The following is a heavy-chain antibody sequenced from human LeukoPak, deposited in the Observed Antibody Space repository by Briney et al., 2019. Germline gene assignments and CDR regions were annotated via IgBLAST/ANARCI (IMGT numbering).Heavy chain of an antibody. CDR1: EYTFTDYY. D-gene: IGHD1-14*01. CDR3: ARTKAPPDPWAWFGP. Sequence: ASVKVSCKASEYTFTDYYMHWVRQAPGQGLEWMGWINPNSGGTKYARKFQGRVTMTTDTSSSTVYMELRSLRPDDTAVYYCARTKAPPDPWAWFGPWGQGTLVTV. J-gene: IGHJ5*02. CDR2: INPNSGGT. V-gene: IGHV1-2*02.